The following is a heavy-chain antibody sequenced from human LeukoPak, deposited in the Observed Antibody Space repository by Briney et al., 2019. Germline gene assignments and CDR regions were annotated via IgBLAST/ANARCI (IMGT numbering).Heavy chain of an antibody. CDR1: GFSLSTSGVG. J-gene: IGHJ4*02. CDR2: IYWNDDK. V-gene: IGHV2-5*01. Sequence: SGPTLVNPTQTLTLTCTFSGFSLSTSGVGVGWIRQPPGKALEWLALIYWNDDKRYSPSLKSRLTITKDTSKNQVVLTMTNVDPVDTATYYCAHRGLYYDFFDYWGQGTLVTVSS. CDR3: AHRGLYYDFFDY. D-gene: IGHD3-3*01.